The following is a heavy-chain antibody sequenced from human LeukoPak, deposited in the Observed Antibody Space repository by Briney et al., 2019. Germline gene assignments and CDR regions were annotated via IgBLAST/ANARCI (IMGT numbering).Heavy chain of an antibody. CDR3: ASDLSAKVDY. V-gene: IGHV1-69*13. CDR1: GGTFSSYA. J-gene: IGHJ4*02. D-gene: IGHD6-25*01. Sequence: ASVKVSCKASGGTFSSYAISWVRQAPGQGLEWMGGIIPIFGTANYAQKFQGRVTITADESTSTAYMELSSLRSEDTAVYYCASDLSAKVDYWGQGTLVTVSS. CDR2: IIPIFGTA.